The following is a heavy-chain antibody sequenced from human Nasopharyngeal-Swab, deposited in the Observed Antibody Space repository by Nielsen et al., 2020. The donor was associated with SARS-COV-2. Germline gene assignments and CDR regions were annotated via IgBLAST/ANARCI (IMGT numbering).Heavy chain of an antibody. Sequence: WIGQSPSRGLEWLGRTYYRSKWYNDYAVSVKSRITINPDTSKNQLALHLNSVTPEDTAVYYCARARGAYGDYYYYYYTDVWGKGTTVTVSS. D-gene: IGHD4-17*01. CDR2: TYYRSKWYN. CDR3: ARARGAYGDYYYYYYTDV. J-gene: IGHJ6*03. V-gene: IGHV6-1*01.